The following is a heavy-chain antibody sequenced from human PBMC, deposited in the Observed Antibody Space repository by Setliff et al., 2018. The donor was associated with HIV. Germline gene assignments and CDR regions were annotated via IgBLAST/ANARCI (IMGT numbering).Heavy chain of an antibody. CDR1: GGSFSGYY. CDR2: INHSRST. Sequence: PSETLSLTCAVYGGSFSGYYWCWIRQPPGKGLEWIGEINHSRSTNYNPSLKSRVTISVDTSKNQFSLKLSSVTAADTAVYYCAKVDTDIDDWGQGTLVTVAS. J-gene: IGHJ4*02. D-gene: IGHD5-18*01. V-gene: IGHV4-34*01. CDR3: AKVDTDIDD.